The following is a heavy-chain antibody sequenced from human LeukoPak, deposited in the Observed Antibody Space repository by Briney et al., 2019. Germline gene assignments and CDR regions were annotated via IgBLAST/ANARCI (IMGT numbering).Heavy chain of an antibody. D-gene: IGHD6-19*01. Sequence: PSETLSLTCTVSGGSISSYYWSWIRQPPGKGLEWIGYIYYSGSTNYNPSLKSRVTISVDTSKNQFSLKLSSVTAADTAVYYCARVSPYSSGWYSDSEPLYYFDYWGQGTLVTVSS. V-gene: IGHV4-59*01. J-gene: IGHJ4*02. CDR3: ARVSPYSSGWYSDSEPLYYFDY. CDR2: IYYSGST. CDR1: GGSISSYY.